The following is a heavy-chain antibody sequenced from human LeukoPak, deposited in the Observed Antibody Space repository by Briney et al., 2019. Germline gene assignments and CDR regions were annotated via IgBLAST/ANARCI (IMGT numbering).Heavy chain of an antibody. CDR2: MNPNSGNT. D-gene: IGHD3-22*01. J-gene: IGHJ5*02. Sequence: GASVKVSCKASGYTFTSYDINWVRQATGQGLERMGWMNPNSGNTGYAQKFQDRVTMTRNTSISTAYMELSSLRSEDTAVYYCARGYSSGYYRSWFDPWGQGTLVTVSS. CDR1: GYTFTSYD. CDR3: ARGYSSGYYRSWFDP. V-gene: IGHV1-8*01.